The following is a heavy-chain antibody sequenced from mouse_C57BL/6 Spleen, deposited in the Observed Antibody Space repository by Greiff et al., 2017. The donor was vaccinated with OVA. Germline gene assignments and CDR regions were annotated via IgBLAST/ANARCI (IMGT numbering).Heavy chain of an antibody. CDR2: ISSGSSTI. CDR1: GFTFSDYG. CDR3: ARGDDYDPHYAMDY. Sequence: EVKLVESGGGLVKPGGSLKLSCAASGFTFSDYGMHWVRQAPEKGLEWVAYISSGSSTIYYADTVKGRFTISRDNAKNPLFLQMTSLRSEDTAMYYCARGDDYDPHYAMDYWGQGTSVTVSS. D-gene: IGHD2-4*01. V-gene: IGHV5-17*01. J-gene: IGHJ4*01.